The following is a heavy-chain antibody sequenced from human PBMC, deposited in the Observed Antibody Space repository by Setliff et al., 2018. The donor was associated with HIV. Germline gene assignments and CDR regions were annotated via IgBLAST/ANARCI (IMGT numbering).Heavy chain of an antibody. D-gene: IGHD6-19*01. CDR3: VRDPRYSSVWFRNGGVDY. CDR1: GYMFSSYG. V-gene: IGHV1-18*01. Sequence: GASVKVSCKTSGYMFSSYGISWVRQAPGQGLEWTGWVSNKGDTNYVQKLQDRLTVTTDTSTSTAYLELRDLRSEDTAVYYCVRDPRYSSVWFRNGGVDYWGQGTLVTVSS. CDR2: VSNKGDT. J-gene: IGHJ4*02.